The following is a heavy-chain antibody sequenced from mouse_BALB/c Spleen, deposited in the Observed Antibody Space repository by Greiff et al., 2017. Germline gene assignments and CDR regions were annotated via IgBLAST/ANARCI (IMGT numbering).Heavy chain of an antibody. D-gene: IGHD2-2*01. J-gene: IGHJ1*01. CDR3: VRHGYDWYFDV. Sequence: DVQLVESGGGLVQPRGSLKLSCAASGFTFNTYAMNWVRQAPGKGLEWVARIRSKSNNYATYYADSVKDRFTISRDDSQSMLYLQMNNLKTEDTAMYYCVRHGYDWYFDVWGAGTTVTVSS. V-gene: IGHV10-1*02. CDR2: IRSKSNNYAT. CDR1: GFTFNTYA.